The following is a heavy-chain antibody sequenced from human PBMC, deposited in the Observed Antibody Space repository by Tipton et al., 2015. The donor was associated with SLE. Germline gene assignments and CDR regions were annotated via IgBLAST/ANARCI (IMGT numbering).Heavy chain of an antibody. CDR2: IYYSGST. V-gene: IGHV4-59*01. CDR3: ARDSPGGNFDY. J-gene: IGHJ4*02. CDR1: GGSFSGYY. Sequence: TLSLTCAVYGGSFSGYYWSWIRQPPGKGLEWIGYIYYSGSTNYNPSLKSRVTISVDTSKNQFSLKLSSVTAADTAVYYCARDSPGGNFDYWGQGTLVTVSS. D-gene: IGHD1-26*01.